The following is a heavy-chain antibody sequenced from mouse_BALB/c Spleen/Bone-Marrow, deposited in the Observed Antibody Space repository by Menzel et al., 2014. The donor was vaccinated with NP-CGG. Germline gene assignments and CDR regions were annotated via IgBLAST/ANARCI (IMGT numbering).Heavy chain of an antibody. V-gene: IGHV1-69*02. CDR3: ARRELGPRWFAY. D-gene: IGHD3-1*01. J-gene: IGHJ3*01. CDR1: GYTFTSYW. CDR2: IDPSDSYT. Sequence: QESGAEFVKPGASVKLSCKASGYTFTSYWMHWVKQRPGQGLEWIGEIDPSDSYTNYNQKFKGKATLTVDKSSSTAYMQLSSLTSEDSAVYYCARRELGPRWFAYWGQGTLVTVSA.